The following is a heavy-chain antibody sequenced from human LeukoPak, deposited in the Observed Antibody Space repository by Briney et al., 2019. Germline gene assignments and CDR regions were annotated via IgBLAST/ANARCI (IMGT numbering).Heavy chain of an antibody. CDR1: GFTFDDYA. V-gene: IGHV3-9*01. CDR3: AKAASRITMIVVVITTGYYFDY. D-gene: IGHD3-22*01. J-gene: IGHJ4*02. CDR2: ISWNSGSI. Sequence: PGGSLRLSCAASGFTFDDYAMHWVRQAPGKGLEWVSGISWNSGSIGYADSVKGRFTISRDNAKNSLYLQMNSLRAEDTALYYCAKAASRITMIVVVITTGYYFDYWGQGTLVTVSS.